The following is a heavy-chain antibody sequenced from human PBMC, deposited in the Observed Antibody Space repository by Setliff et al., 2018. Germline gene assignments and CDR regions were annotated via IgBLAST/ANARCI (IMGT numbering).Heavy chain of an antibody. Sequence: GASVKVSCKASGFTFKTYSFSWTRQAPGQGLEWVGWISGYNGNTIYAQNFQDRVTMTTDASTNTAYMELRSLGSDDTAVYYCATFRGYTYGYDYWGQGTLVTVSS. CDR2: ISGYNGNT. D-gene: IGHD5-18*01. CDR1: GFTFKTYS. V-gene: IGHV1-18*01. CDR3: ATFRGYTYGYDY. J-gene: IGHJ4*02.